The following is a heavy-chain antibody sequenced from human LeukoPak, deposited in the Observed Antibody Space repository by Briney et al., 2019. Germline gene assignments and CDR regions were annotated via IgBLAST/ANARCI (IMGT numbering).Heavy chain of an antibody. CDR1: GYTFTSYG. V-gene: IGHV1-18*01. J-gene: IGHJ5*02. CDR2: ISAYNGNT. Sequence: ASVKVSCKASGYTFTSYGISWVRQAPGQGLEWMGWISAYNGNTNYAQKLQGRVTMTTDTSTSTAYTELRSLRSDDTAVYYCARCLEKYYDILTGDWFDPWGQGTLVTVSS. D-gene: IGHD3-9*01. CDR3: ARCLEKYYDILTGDWFDP.